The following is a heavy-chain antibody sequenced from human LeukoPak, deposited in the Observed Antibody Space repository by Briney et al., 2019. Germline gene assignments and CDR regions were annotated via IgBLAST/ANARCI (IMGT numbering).Heavy chain of an antibody. Sequence: SETMSLTCSISARSISGYYWSWIRQPPGKGLEWIGYTFYSGSTNYNPSIKSRVTMSVHTSKNQFSLNLSSVTAADTAVYYCARGRTFDPWGQGTLVTVSS. V-gene: IGHV4-59*01. CDR1: ARSISGYY. CDR3: ARGRTFDP. J-gene: IGHJ5*02. CDR2: TFYSGST.